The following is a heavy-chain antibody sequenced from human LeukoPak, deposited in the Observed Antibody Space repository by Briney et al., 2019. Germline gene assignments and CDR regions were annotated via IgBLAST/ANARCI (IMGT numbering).Heavy chain of an antibody. D-gene: IGHD6-13*01. CDR3: ARDPGIAAAGALDY. J-gene: IGHJ4*02. CDR1: GGSVSSGSYY. Sequence: SETLSLTCTVSGGSVSSGSYYWSWIRQPPGKGLEWIGYIYYSGSTNYNPSLKSRVTISVDTSKNQFSLKLSSVTAADTAVYYCARDPGIAAAGALDYWGQGTLVTVSS. CDR2: IYYSGST. V-gene: IGHV4-61*01.